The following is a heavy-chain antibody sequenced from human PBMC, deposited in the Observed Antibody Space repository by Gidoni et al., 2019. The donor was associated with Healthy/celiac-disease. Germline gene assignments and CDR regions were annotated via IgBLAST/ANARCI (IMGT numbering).Heavy chain of an antibody. Sequence: QITLKESGPTLVKPTQTLTLTCTSSGFSSSTSGVGVGWIRQPPGKALEWLALIYWDDDKRYSPSLKSRLTITKDTSKNQVVLTMTNMDPVDTATYYCAHHYGVAWGGSWFDPWGQGTPVTVSS. J-gene: IGHJ5*02. D-gene: IGHD4-17*01. V-gene: IGHV2-5*02. CDR3: AHHYGVAWGGSWFDP. CDR1: GFSSSTSGVG. CDR2: IYWDDDK.